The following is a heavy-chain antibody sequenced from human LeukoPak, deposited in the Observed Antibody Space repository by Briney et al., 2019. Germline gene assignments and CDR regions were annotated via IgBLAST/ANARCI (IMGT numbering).Heavy chain of an antibody. V-gene: IGHV4-34*01. J-gene: IGHJ4*02. CDR2: INHSGST. Sequence: SQTLSLTCAVYVGSLSDYYWSGIPHPPRRGLECMVEINHSGSTNYNPSLKSRVTISVDTSKNQFSLKLSSVTAADTAVYYCARPSPYGVLPSYYFDYWGQGTVVTVSS. CDR3: ARPSPYGVLPSYYFDY. CDR1: VGSLSDYY. D-gene: IGHD4-17*01.